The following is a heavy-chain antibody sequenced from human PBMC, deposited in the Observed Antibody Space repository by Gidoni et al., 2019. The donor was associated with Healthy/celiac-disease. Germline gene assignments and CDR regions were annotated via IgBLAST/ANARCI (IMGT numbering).Heavy chain of an antibody. D-gene: IGHD3-22*01. CDR1: GFTLSSYA. J-gene: IGHJ4*02. CDR2: ISYDGSNK. CDR3: ARGGNYYDSSGYYSELYY. V-gene: IGHV3-30-3*01. Sequence: QVPLAASGGGVVQPVRSLRLSCAPSGFTLSSYAMHWVRQAPGKGLEWVAVISYDGSNKYYADAVKGRFTISRDNSKNTLYLQMNSLRAEDTAVYYCARGGNYYDSSGYYSELYYWGQGTLVTVSS.